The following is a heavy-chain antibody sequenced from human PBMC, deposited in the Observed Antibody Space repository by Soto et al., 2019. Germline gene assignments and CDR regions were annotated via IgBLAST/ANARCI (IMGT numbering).Heavy chain of an antibody. Sequence: QVQLVQSGAEVKKPGASVKVSCKASGYTFTSQDINWVRQATGQGLEWMGWMNPNSGNTGYAQKFQGRVTMTRNTSISTAYMELRSLRSEDTAVYFCARVDSSNWYNWFDPWGQGTLVTVSS. D-gene: IGHD6-13*01. CDR3: ARVDSSNWYNWFDP. CDR1: GYTFTSQD. CDR2: MNPNSGNT. J-gene: IGHJ5*02. V-gene: IGHV1-8*01.